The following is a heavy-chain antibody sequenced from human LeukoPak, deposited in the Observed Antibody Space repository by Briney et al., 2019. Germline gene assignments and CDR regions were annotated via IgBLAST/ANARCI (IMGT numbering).Heavy chain of an antibody. CDR3: ARDGEGVLGFDY. CDR2: ISGSGGST. CDR1: GFTFSSYA. V-gene: IGHV3-23*01. J-gene: IGHJ4*02. Sequence: PGRSLRLSCAASGFTFSSYAMHWVRQAPGKGLEWGSAISGSGGSTYYADSVKGRFTISRDNSKNTLYLQMNSLRAEDTAIYYCARDGEGVLGFDYWGQGTLVTVSS. D-gene: IGHD2-8*02.